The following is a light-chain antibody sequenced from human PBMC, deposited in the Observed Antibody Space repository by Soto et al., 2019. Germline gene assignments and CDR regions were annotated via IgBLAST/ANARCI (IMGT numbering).Light chain of an antibody. CDR2: GAS. CDR3: QQYASSPWT. CDR1: QTISSW. V-gene: IGKV3-20*01. Sequence: TQSPSTLSGSVGDRVTITCRASQTISSWLAWFQQKPGQAPRLLIYGASNRATGIPDRVSGSGSGTDFTLTINRLEPEDFAVYYCQQYASSPWTFGQGTKVEI. J-gene: IGKJ1*01.